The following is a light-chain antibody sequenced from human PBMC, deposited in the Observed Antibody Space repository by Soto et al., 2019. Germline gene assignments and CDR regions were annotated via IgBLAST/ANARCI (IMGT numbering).Light chain of an antibody. V-gene: IGKV1-27*01. J-gene: IGKJ4*01. CDR3: QKYNTAPLT. CDR1: QGIASY. CDR2: GAS. Sequence: DIQMTQSPSSLSASKGDRVTITCRASQGIASYLAWYQQKPGQAPKLLIYGASTLQSGVPSRFSGRGSGTDFTLSISSLQPEDFATYYCQKYNTAPLTFGGGTTVEI.